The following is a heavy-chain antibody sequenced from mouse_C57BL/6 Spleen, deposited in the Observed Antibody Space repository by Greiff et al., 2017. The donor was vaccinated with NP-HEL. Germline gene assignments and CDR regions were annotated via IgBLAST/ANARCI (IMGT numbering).Heavy chain of an antibody. CDR2: IDPSDSYT. V-gene: IGHV1-69*01. CDR1: GYTFTSYW. J-gene: IGHJ4*01. Sequence: QVQLQQPGAELVMPGASVKLSCKASGYTFTSYWMHWVKQRPGQGLEWIGEIDPSDSYTNYNQKFKGKSTLTVDKSSSTAYMQLSSLTSEDSAVYYCARRSYYYGSSYGAMDYWGQGTSVTVSS. CDR3: ARRSYYYGSSYGAMDY. D-gene: IGHD1-1*01.